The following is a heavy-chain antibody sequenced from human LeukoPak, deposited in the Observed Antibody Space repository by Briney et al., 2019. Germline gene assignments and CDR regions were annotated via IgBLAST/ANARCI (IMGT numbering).Heavy chain of an antibody. V-gene: IGHV3-7*01. J-gene: IGHJ3*02. CDR3: ARTVPPRAFDI. CDR2: IKQDGSEK. Sequence: GGSLRLSCAASGFTFSSYWMSWVRQAPGKGLEWVANIKQDGSEKYYVDSVKGRFTISRDNAKNTLYLQMNSLRAEDTAVYYCARTVPPRAFDIWGQGTMVTLSS. CDR1: GFTFSSYW. D-gene: IGHD3-10*01.